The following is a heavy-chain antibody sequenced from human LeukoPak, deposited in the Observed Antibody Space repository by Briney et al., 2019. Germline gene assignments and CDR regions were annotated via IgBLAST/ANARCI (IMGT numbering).Heavy chain of an antibody. CDR3: ARKVQLHMDV. D-gene: IGHD5-18*01. J-gene: IGHJ6*03. Sequence: ASVKVSCKASGYTFTSYAMNWVRQAPGQGLEWMGWINPNSGVTNYAQKFQGRVTMTRDTSISTAYMELSRLRSDDTAVYYCARKVQLHMDVWGKGTTVTVSS. V-gene: IGHV1-2*02. CDR1: GYTFTSYA. CDR2: INPNSGVT.